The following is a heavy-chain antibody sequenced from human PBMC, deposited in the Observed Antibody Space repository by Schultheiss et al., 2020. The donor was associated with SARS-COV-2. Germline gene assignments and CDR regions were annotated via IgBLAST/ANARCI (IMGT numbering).Heavy chain of an antibody. CDR2: ISSGSSNI. D-gene: IGHD3-16*01. V-gene: IGHV3-48*02. Sequence: GESLKISCVVSGFTLSSYSMNWVRQAPGKGLEWVAHISSGSSNIYYADSVKGRFTISRDNAKNSLYLQMNGLRDEDTAVYYCAREFGAAARSLWGQGTLVTVSS. J-gene: IGHJ4*02. CDR1: GFTLSSYS. CDR3: AREFGAAARSL.